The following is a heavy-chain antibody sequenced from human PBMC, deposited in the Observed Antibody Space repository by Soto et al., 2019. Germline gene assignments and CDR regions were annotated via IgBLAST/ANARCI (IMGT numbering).Heavy chain of an antibody. CDR3: ERGDYYESSGMDY. CDR1: GGSISSYY. CDR2: IYYSGST. Sequence: SETLSLTCTVSGGSISSYYWSWIRQPPGKGLEWIGYIYYSGSTNYNPSLKSRVTISVDTSKNQFSLKLSSVTAADTAVYYCERGDYYESSGMDYWGQGTLVIVS. J-gene: IGHJ4*02. V-gene: IGHV4-59*01. D-gene: IGHD3-22*01.